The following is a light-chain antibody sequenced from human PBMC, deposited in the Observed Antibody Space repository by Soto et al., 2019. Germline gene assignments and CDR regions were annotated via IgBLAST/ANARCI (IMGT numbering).Light chain of an antibody. J-gene: IGLJ1*01. Sequence: QSVLTQPASVSGSPGQSITISCTGTSGDIGSYNRVSWYQQHPGKAPKLIIYEVTDRHSGVSNRFSGSKSGNTASLTISGLQAEDEAEYYCSSYTHIKTRACVFGTGTKLTVL. CDR1: SGDIGSYNR. CDR3: SSYTHIKTRACV. CDR2: EVT. V-gene: IGLV2-14*01.